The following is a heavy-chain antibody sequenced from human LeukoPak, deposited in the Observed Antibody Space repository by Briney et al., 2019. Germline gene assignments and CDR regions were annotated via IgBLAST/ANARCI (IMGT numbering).Heavy chain of an antibody. Sequence: GGSLRLSCAASGFTFSSYSMNWVRQAPGKGLEWVSYISSSSSTIYYADSVKGRFTISRDNAKNSLYLQMNSLRDDDTAVYYCARAVGNPIFDHWGQGTLVTVSS. J-gene: IGHJ4*02. CDR3: ARAVGNPIFDH. CDR2: ISSSSSTI. D-gene: IGHD1-14*01. CDR1: GFTFSSYS. V-gene: IGHV3-48*02.